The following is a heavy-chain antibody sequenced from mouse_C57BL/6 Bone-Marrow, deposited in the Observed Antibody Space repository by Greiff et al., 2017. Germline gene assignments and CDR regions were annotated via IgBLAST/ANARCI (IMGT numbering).Heavy chain of an antibody. D-gene: IGHD2-4*01. Sequence: VKLQQPGAELVKPGASVKLSCKASGYTFTSYWMHWVKQRPGQGLEWIGMIHPNSGSTNYNEKFKSKATLTVDKSSSTAYMQLSSLTSEDSAVYYCASRLRPFAYWGQGTLVTVSA. J-gene: IGHJ3*01. CDR3: ASRLRPFAY. CDR1: GYTFTSYW. V-gene: IGHV1-64*01. CDR2: IHPNSGST.